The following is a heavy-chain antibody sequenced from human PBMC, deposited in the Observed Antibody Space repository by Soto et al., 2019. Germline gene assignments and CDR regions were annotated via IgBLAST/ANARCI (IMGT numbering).Heavy chain of an antibody. CDR3: ARLYGDPIYYFDY. CDR2: IYYSGST. V-gene: IGHV4-39*01. CDR1: GGSISSSSYY. D-gene: IGHD4-17*01. Sequence: PSETLSLTCTVSGGSISSSSYYWGWIRQPPGKGLEWIGSIYYSGSTYYNPSLKSRVTISVDTSKNQFSLKLSSVTAADTAVYYCARLYGDPIYYFDYWGQGTLVTVSS. J-gene: IGHJ4*02.